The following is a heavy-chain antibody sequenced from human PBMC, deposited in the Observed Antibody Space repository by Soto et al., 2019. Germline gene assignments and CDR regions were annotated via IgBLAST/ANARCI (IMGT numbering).Heavy chain of an antibody. V-gene: IGHV1-8*01. D-gene: IGHD6-19*01. Sequence: ASWKVSCQASGGTFSSYDINWVRQDTGQGLEWMGWMNPNSGNTGYAQKFQGRVTMTRNTSISTAYMELSSLRSEDTAVYYCARGSSGWYQYDAFDIWGRGTMVTVSS. CDR1: GGTFSSYD. CDR3: ARGSSGWYQYDAFDI. J-gene: IGHJ3*02. CDR2: MNPNSGNT.